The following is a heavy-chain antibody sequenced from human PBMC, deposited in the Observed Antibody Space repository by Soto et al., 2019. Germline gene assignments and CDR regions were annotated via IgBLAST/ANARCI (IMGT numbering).Heavy chain of an antibody. D-gene: IGHD2-8*01. J-gene: IGHJ4*02. CDR1: GDDFTRNW. V-gene: IGHV5-51*01. CDR2: VYPRGSDT. Sequence: GESLKISCETSGDDFTRNWIGWVRQRPGKGLEWVGLVYPRGSDTRYSPSFRGHVSMSADESARTAYLQWTSLEASDTAIYYCARQFCTTTACSMYFDNWGQGTPVTVSS. CDR3: ARQFCTTTACSMYFDN.